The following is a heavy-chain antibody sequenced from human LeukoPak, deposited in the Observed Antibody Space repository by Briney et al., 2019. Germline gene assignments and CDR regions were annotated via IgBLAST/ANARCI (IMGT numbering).Heavy chain of an antibody. CDR1: GSSFTSYW. J-gene: IGHJ5*02. V-gene: IGHV5-51*01. Sequence: GESLKISCKGSGSSFTSYWIGGGRQMAGKGLEWMGIIYPGDSDTRYSPSFQGQVTISADKSISTAYLQWSSLKASDTAMYYCARLGELERAVGDWFDPWGQGTLVTVSS. CDR3: ARLGELERAVGDWFDP. CDR2: IYPGDSDT. D-gene: IGHD1-1*01.